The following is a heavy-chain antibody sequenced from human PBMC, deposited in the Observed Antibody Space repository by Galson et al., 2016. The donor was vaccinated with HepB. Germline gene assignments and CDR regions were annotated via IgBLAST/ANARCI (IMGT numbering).Heavy chain of an antibody. CDR2: IYPGDSDS. CDR1: GYSFTSYW. CDR3: ARARVPEAPFCFDP. J-gene: IGHJ5*02. D-gene: IGHD2-2*01. Sequence: QSGAEVKKPGESLEISCKASGYSFTSYWIGWVRQMPGKGLEWMGIIYPGDSDSRYSPSFQGQVTISADKSISPAYLQWSSPKASDTAIYYCARARVPEAPFCFDPGGQGTPVTVSS. V-gene: IGHV5-51*01.